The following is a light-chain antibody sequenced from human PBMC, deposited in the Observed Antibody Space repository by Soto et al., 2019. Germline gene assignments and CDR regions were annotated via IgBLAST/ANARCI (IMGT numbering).Light chain of an antibody. Sequence: DIQMTQSPSTLSASVGDRVTITCRASQSISSWLAWYQQKPGKAPELLIYKAYSLESGVPSRFSGSGSGTEFTLTISSLQPDDFATYYCQQYNTYPVTFGQGTKLEIK. CDR1: QSISSW. V-gene: IGKV1-5*03. J-gene: IGKJ2*01. CDR2: KAY. CDR3: QQYNTYPVT.